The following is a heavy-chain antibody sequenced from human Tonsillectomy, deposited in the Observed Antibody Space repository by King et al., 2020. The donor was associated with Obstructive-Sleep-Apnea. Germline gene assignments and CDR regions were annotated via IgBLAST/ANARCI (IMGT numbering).Heavy chain of an antibody. Sequence: VQLVESGGGLVKPGGSLRLSCAASGFTFSNAWMSWVRQAPGKGLEWVGRIKSKTDGGTTAYAAPVKGRFTISRHDSKNTLYLQMNSLKTEDTAVYYCTTDASGYNWNDGVNYYYYGMDVWRQGTTVTVSS. V-gene: IGHV3-15*01. CDR3: TTDASGYNWNDGVNYYYYGMDV. CDR2: IKSKTDGGTT. J-gene: IGHJ6*02. D-gene: IGHD1-1*01. CDR1: GFTFSNAW.